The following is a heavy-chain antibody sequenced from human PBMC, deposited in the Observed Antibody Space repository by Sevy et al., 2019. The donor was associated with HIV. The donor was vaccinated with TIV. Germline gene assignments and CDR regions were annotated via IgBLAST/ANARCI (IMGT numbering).Heavy chain of an antibody. J-gene: IGHJ4*02. CDR3: VKDAGVAGFVYYFDS. D-gene: IGHD6-19*01. Sequence: GGSLRLSCEASGFTFDDYVMHWVRQGPRKALEWISLISWSGDNTYYADSVKGRFTISRDNTKNSLYLQMHSLASDDTALHYCVKDAGVAGFVYYFDSWGQGTLVTVSS. CDR1: GFTFDDYV. V-gene: IGHV3-43*01. CDR2: ISWSGDNT.